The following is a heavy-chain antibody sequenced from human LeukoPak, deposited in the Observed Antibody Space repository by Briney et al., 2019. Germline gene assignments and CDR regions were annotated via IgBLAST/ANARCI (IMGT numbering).Heavy chain of an antibody. V-gene: IGHV4-59*01. CDR2: IYYSGST. CDR1: GGSISSYY. J-gene: IGHJ5*02. CDR3: ARAMGWTTVTTGWFDP. D-gene: IGHD4-17*01. Sequence: SETLSLTCTVSGGSISSYYWSWIRQPPGKGLEWIGYIYYSGSTNYNPSLKSRVTISVDTSKNQFSLKLSSVTAADTAVYYCARAMGWTTVTTGWFDPWGQGTLVTVSS.